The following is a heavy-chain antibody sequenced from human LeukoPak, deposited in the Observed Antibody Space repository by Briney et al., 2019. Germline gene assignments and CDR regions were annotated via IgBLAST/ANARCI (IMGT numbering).Heavy chain of an antibody. Sequence: SETLSLTCTVSGGSISSYYWSWIRQPPGKGLEWIGYIYYSGSTNYNPSLKSRVTISVDTSKNQFSLKLSSVTAADTAVYYCARHPAVIRGAVAGVFGYWGQGTLVTVSS. V-gene: IGHV4-59*08. J-gene: IGHJ4*02. CDR1: GGSISSYY. CDR2: IYYSGST. CDR3: ARHPAVIRGAVAGVFGY. D-gene: IGHD6-19*01.